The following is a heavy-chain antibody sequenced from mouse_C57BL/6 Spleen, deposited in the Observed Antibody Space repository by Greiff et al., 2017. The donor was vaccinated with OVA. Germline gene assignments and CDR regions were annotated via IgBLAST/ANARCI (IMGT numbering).Heavy chain of an antibody. Sequence: EVQLVESGGGLVKPGGSLKLSCAASGFTFSDYGMHWVRQAPEQGLEWVAYISSGSSTIYYADTVQGRFTISRDNAKNTLFLQMTSLRSEDTAMYYCARNFYYYGSSYDAMDYWGQGTSVTVSS. CDR3: ARNFYYYGSSYDAMDY. CDR1: GFTFSDYG. V-gene: IGHV5-17*01. J-gene: IGHJ4*01. D-gene: IGHD1-1*01. CDR2: ISSGSSTI.